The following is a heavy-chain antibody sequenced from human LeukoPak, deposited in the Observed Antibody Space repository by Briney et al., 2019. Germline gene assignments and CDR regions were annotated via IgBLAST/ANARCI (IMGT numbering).Heavy chain of an antibody. CDR3: ARHPSSISWFDP. Sequence: SETLSLTCSVSGVPISSRSYYWGWIRQPPGKGLEWIGSMYFSGTTYYNPSLKSRVTMSVHTPENHLSLKLTSVTAADTAVYYCARHPSSISWFDPWGQGSLVTVSS. CDR1: GVPISSRSYY. CDR2: MYFSGTT. D-gene: IGHD6-13*01. J-gene: IGHJ5*02. V-gene: IGHV4-39*01.